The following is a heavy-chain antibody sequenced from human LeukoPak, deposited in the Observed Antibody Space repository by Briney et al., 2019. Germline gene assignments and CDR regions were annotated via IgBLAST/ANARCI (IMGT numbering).Heavy chain of an antibody. D-gene: IGHD1-14*01. J-gene: IGHJ4*02. Sequence: GGSLRLSCAASGFTFSIYSMNWVRQAPGKGLEWVSYISSRSSTIYYADSVKGRFTISRDNAKNSLYLQMNSLRAEHTAVYYCARDLSGLDYWGQGTLVTVSS. V-gene: IGHV3-48*01. CDR1: GFTFSIYS. CDR3: ARDLSGLDY. CDR2: ISSRSSTI.